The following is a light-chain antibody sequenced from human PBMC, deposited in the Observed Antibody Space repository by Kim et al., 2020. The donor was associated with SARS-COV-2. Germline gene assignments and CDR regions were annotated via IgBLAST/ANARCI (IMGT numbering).Light chain of an antibody. Sequence: GQSITRSCTGTSSDIGGYNYVSWFHQHPARAPKLIIYDVTERPSGISDRFSGSKSGTTASLTISGLQPEDEATYFCASYTRTNTHIFGGGTQLTVL. J-gene: IGLJ2*01. CDR2: DVT. CDR3: ASYTRTNTHI. CDR1: SSDIGGYNY. V-gene: IGLV2-14*04.